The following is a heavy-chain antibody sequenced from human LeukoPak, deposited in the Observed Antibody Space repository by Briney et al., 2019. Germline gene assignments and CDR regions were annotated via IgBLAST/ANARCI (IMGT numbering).Heavy chain of an antibody. V-gene: IGHV1-18*01. CDR1: GYTFTRFG. Sequence: ASVKVSCKASGYTFTRFGISWVRQAPGQGLEWMGWISADNGYTSYAQKMQDRVTMTTDTSTSTAYMELRRLRSDDTAVYYCARDWPSYSSSWYGAPRQPDAFDIWGQGTMVTVSS. J-gene: IGHJ3*02. CDR2: ISADNGYT. D-gene: IGHD6-13*01. CDR3: ARDWPSYSSSWYGAPRQPDAFDI.